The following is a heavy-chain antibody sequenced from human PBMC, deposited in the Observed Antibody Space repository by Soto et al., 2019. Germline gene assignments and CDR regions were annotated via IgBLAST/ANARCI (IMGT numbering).Heavy chain of an antibody. J-gene: IGHJ6*02. V-gene: IGHV4-31*03. CDR2: IYYSGST. D-gene: IGHD2-15*01. CDR1: GGSISSGGDY. CDR3: ARATPYYYYGMDV. Sequence: QVQLQESGLGLVKPSQTLSLTCTVSGGSISSGGDYWSWIRQHPGKGLEWIGYIYYSGSTYYNPSLKSRVTLSVDTSKNHFSLKLSSVTAADTAVYYCARATPYYYYGMDVWGQGTTVTVSS.